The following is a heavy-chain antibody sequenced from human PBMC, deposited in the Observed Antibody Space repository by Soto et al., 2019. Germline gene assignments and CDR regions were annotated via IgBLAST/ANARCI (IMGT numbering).Heavy chain of an antibody. V-gene: IGHV4-30-2*01. CDR1: GASITYGAYS. D-gene: IGHD5-18*01. CDR2: INHLETT. CDR3: ARRGGFSSFDY. Sequence: TLSLTCTVSGASITYGAYSWSWIRQTPGKGLEWIGYINHLETTFYNPSFESRLTLSIDRTKNQFSLNLKSMSAADRAVYFCARRGGFSSFDYCGPGILATVSS. J-gene: IGHJ4*02.